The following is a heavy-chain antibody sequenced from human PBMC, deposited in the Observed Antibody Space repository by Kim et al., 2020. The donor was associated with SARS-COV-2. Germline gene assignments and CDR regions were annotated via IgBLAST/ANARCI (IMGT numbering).Heavy chain of an antibody. D-gene: IGHD2-15*01. CDR3: AKDLDIVVVVAANWFDP. CDR1: GFTFSSYA. J-gene: IGHJ5*02. Sequence: GGSLRLSCAASGFTFSSYAMSWVRQAPGKGLEWVSAISGSGGSTYYADSVKGRFTISRDNSKNTLYLQMNSLRAEDTAVYYCAKDLDIVVVVAANWFDPWGQGTLVTVSS. V-gene: IGHV3-23*01. CDR2: ISGSGGST.